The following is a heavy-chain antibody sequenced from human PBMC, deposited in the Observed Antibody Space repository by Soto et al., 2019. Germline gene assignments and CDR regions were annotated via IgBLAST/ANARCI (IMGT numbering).Heavy chain of an antibody. V-gene: IGHV1-2*02. J-gene: IGHJ4*02. D-gene: IGHD3-10*01. Sequence: GASVKVSCKASGYTFTAYYLHWVRQAPGQGLEWMGWINPKSGGTDYAQKFQGRVSMTSDTSINTVYMEMDRLTFDDSALYYCARLGELMVPNYRGQGTLVTVSS. CDR3: ARLGELMVPNY. CDR1: GYTFTAYY. CDR2: INPKSGGT.